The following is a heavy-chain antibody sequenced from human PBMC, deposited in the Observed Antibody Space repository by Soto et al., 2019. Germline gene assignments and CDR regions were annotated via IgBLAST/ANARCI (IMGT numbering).Heavy chain of an antibody. CDR2: IYSGGST. V-gene: IGHV3-53*01. D-gene: IGHD3-22*01. CDR1: GFTVSSNY. J-gene: IGHJ3*02. Sequence: GGSLRLSCAASGFTVSSNYMSWVRQAPGKGLEWVSVIYSGGSTYYADSVKGRFTISRDNPKNTLYLQMNSLRAEDTAVYYCASTIITTDAFDIWGQGTMVTVSS. CDR3: ASTIITTDAFDI.